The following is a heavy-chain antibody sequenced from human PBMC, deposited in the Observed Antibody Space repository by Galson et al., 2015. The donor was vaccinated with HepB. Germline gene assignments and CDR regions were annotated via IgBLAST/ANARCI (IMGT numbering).Heavy chain of an antibody. CDR1: GFTFSSYA. V-gene: IGHV3-23*01. D-gene: IGHD3-3*01. CDR3: AKDNSMVLRFLEWFDY. J-gene: IGHJ4*02. CDR2: ISGSGGST. Sequence: SLRLSCAASGFTFSSYAMSWVRQAPGKGLEWVSAISGSGGSTYYADSVKGRFTISRDNSKNTLYLQMNSLGAEDTAVYYCAKDNSMVLRFLEWFDYWGQGTLVTVSS.